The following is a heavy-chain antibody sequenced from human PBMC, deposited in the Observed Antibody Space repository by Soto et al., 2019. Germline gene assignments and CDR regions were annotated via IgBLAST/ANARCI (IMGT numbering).Heavy chain of an antibody. Sequence: QLQLQESGPGLVKPSETLSLTCTVSGGSISSSSFHWGWIRQPPGKGLEWIGSIYYSGSTYYNPSLKSQVTISVDTSKNQFSLTLSTVTVADTAVYYCDRRERAAGTDWWFDPWGQGTLVTVSS. V-gene: IGHV4-39*01. CDR2: IYYSGST. D-gene: IGHD6-13*01. CDR1: GGSISSSSFH. CDR3: DRRERAAGTDWWFDP. J-gene: IGHJ5*02.